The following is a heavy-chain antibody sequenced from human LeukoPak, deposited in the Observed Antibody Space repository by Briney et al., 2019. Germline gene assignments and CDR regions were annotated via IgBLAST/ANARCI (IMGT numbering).Heavy chain of an antibody. CDR2: IFNGGST. Sequence: SETLSLTCTVSGGSISSDGYYWTWIRQHPGKGLEWIGYIFNGGSTFYNPSLKSRVTISVDTSKNQFSLKLSSVTAADTAVYYCARNRDTAMDNPYYFDYWGQGTLVTVSS. J-gene: IGHJ4*02. V-gene: IGHV4-31*03. D-gene: IGHD5-18*01. CDR1: GGSISSDGYY. CDR3: ARNRDTAMDNPYYFDY.